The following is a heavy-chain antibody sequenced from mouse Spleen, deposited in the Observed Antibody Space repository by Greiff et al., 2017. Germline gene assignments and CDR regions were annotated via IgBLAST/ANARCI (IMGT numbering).Heavy chain of an antibody. CDR3: ARHGGNYWYFDV. Sequence: VKLMESGPGLVAPSQSLSITCTVSGFSLTSYGVHWVRQPPGKGLEWLVVIWSDGSTTYNSALKSRLSISKDNSKSQVFLKMNSLQTEDTAMYYCARHGGNYWYFDVWGTGTTVTVSS. D-gene: IGHD2-1*01. V-gene: IGHV2-6-1*01. CDR1: GFSLTSYG. J-gene: IGHJ1*03. CDR2: IWSDGST.